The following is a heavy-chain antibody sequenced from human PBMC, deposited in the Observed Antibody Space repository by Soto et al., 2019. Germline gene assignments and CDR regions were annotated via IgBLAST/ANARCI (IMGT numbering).Heavy chain of an antibody. CDR2: ICYTGTT. V-gene: IGHV4-59*01. CDR3: ARSGYTFGGAV. Sequence: PSETLCLTCTISGGTISGYYCSWIRQPPGKGLEYIGDICYTGTTNYNASLQSRVTFSVDRSKNQVSLFLKSVTTADTAVYYCARSGYTFGGAVWGQGALVTVSS. J-gene: IGHJ4*01. CDR1: GGTISGYY. D-gene: IGHD3-16*01.